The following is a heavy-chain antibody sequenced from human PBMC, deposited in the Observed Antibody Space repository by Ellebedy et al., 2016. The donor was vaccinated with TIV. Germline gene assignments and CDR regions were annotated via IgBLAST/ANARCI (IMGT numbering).Heavy chain of an antibody. D-gene: IGHD5-18*01. Sequence: MPGGSLRLSCTVSGGSISNHFWSWIRQPPGKGLEWIGYVYYSGTNYNPSLQSRVTISVDTSKNHVSLKLNSVTAADTAVYYCARDGYLGYWGQGTLVTVSS. CDR1: GGSISNHF. V-gene: IGHV4-59*11. CDR3: ARDGYLGY. J-gene: IGHJ4*02. CDR2: VYYSGT.